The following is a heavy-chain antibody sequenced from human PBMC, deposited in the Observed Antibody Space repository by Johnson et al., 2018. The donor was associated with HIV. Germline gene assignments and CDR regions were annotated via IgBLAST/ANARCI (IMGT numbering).Heavy chain of an antibody. CDR3: ARRGWELWTTQNAFDI. D-gene: IGHD1-26*01. V-gene: IGHV3-64*01. CDR1: GFTFSNYA. Sequence: MLLVESGGGLVQPGGSLRLSCAASGFTFSNYAMHWVRQAPGKGLEYVSSISNNGGSTYYANSVKGRFNISRDNAKNSLFLQMNSLRAEDTALYYCARRGWELWTTQNAFDIWGQGTMVTVSS. J-gene: IGHJ3*02. CDR2: ISNNGGST.